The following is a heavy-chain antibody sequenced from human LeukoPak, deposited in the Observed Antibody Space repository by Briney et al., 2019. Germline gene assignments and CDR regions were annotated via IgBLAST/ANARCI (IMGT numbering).Heavy chain of an antibody. CDR2: INSDGSST. Sequence: SGGSLRLSCAASGFTFSSYWMHWVRQAPGKGLVWVSRINSDGSSTSYADSVKGRLTISRDNAKNTLYLQMNSLRAEDTAVYHCARGSGPIVVVPAANDYWGQGTLVTVSS. V-gene: IGHV3-74*01. J-gene: IGHJ4*02. CDR1: GFTFSSYW. CDR3: ARGSGPIVVVPAANDY. D-gene: IGHD2-2*01.